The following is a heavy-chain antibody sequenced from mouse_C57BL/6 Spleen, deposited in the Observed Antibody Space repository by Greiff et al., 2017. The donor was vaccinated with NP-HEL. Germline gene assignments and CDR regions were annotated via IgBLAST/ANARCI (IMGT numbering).Heavy chain of an antibody. CDR1: GFSFNTYA. D-gene: IGHD6-2*01. CDR2: IRSKSNNYAT. Sequence: EVQRVESGGGLVQPKGSLKLSCAASGFSFNTYAMNWVRQAPGKGLEWVARIRSKSNNYATYYADSVKDRFTISRDDSESMLYLQMNNLKTEDTAMYYCVRHVSHWYFDVWGTGTTVTVSS. V-gene: IGHV10-1*01. CDR3: VRHVSHWYFDV. J-gene: IGHJ1*03.